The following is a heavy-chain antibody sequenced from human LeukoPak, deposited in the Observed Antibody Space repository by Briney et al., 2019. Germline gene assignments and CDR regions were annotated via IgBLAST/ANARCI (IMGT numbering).Heavy chain of an antibody. CDR3: ARPRDSGWSKTWDY. D-gene: IGHD6-13*01. CDR1: GFTFRTYW. J-gene: IGHJ4*02. CDR2: IKQDGSEK. V-gene: IGHV3-7*03. Sequence: PGGSLRLSCEGSGFTFRTYWMTWVRQAPGKGLEWVANIKQDGSEKYYVDSVKGRFTISRDNAQNSLYLQMNSLRAEGTAVYYCARPRDSGWSKTWDYWGQGTLVTVSS.